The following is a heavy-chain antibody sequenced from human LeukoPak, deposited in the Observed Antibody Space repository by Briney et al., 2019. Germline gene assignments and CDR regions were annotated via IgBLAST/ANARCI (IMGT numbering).Heavy chain of an antibody. J-gene: IGHJ4*02. Sequence: ASVKVSCKASGYTFTRYYMHWVRQAPGQGLDWMGRINPNSGGTNYAQKFQGRVTMTRDTSISTAYMELSRLRSDDTAVYYCAGGYYYGSGSYYKPLDYWGEGTLVTVSS. CDR2: INPNSGGT. CDR1: GYTFTRYY. D-gene: IGHD3-10*01. V-gene: IGHV1-2*06. CDR3: AGGYYYGSGSYYKPLDY.